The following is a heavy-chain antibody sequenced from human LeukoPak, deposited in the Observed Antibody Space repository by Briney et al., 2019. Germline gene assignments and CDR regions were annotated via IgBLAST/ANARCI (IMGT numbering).Heavy chain of an antibody. V-gene: IGHV4-4*02. D-gene: IGHD5-24*01. Sequence: SGTLSLTCVVSGGSISSSNWWSWVRQPPAKGLEWIGEISHDGSTNYNPSLKSRVTISVDKSNNHFSLKLTSVTAADTAMYYCARGDNYVFDVWGRGTLVSVSS. J-gene: IGHJ2*01. CDR3: ARGDNYVFDV. CDR1: GGSISSSNW. CDR2: ISHDGST.